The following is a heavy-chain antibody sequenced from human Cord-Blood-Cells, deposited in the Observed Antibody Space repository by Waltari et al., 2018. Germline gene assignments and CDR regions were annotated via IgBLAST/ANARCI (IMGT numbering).Heavy chain of an antibody. CDR3: ARDSSTVAGDY. D-gene: IGHD6-19*01. CDR2: INAGNGNT. Sequence: QVQLVQSGAEVKKPGASVKVSCKASGYTFTSYALHWVRQAPGQRLEWLRWINAGNGNTKYSQKFQGRVTITRDPSASTAYMELSSLRSEDTAVYYCARDSSTVAGDYWGQGTLVTVSS. V-gene: IGHV1-3*01. J-gene: IGHJ4*02. CDR1: GYTFTSYA.